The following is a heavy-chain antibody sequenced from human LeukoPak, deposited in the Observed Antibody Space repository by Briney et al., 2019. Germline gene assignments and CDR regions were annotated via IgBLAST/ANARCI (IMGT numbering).Heavy chain of an antibody. CDR2: IKEDGSVQ. Sequence: PGGSLRLSCTASGFPSSVDWISWVRQAPGKGLEWVANIKEDGSVQDYVDSVKGRFTISRDNAKNSVYLQMNRLRVDDTAVYYCVGQLLRAVWGKGTTVTVSS. D-gene: IGHD2-2*01. J-gene: IGHJ6*04. CDR1: GFPSSVDW. V-gene: IGHV3-7*01. CDR3: VGQLLRAV.